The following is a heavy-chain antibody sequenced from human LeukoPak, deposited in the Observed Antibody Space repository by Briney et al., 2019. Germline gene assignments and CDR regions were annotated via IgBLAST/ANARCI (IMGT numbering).Heavy chain of an antibody. D-gene: IGHD6-19*01. Sequence: SETLSLTCSVSGGSISSDYWTWIRQPPGKGLEWIGYIHYSGNTNYNPSLRSRVTISQDTSKNQVSLKLTSVIAADTAVYYCARMQAVAAIYFDSWGHGTLVTVPS. V-gene: IGHV4-59*01. CDR1: GGSISSDY. J-gene: IGHJ4*01. CDR2: IHYSGNT. CDR3: ARMQAVAAIYFDS.